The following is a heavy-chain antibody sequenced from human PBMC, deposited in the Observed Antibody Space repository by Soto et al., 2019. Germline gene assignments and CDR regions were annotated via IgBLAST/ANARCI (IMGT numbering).Heavy chain of an antibody. D-gene: IGHD6-19*01. CDR1: GYDFTKNW. CDR3: ARHEHPPVAGTCNY. CDR2: IDPKDSYS. V-gene: IGHV5-10-1*01. Sequence: PGESLKISCKGSGYDFTKNWIRWVRQKPGKGLEWMARIDPKDSYSDYSPSFRGHVTMSVDKSTNTAHLQWTSLKASDTATYYCARHEHPPVAGTCNYWGQGTQVTVSS. J-gene: IGHJ4*02.